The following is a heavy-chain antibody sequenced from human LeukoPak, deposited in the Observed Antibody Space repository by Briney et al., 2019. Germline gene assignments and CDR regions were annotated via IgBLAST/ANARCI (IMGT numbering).Heavy chain of an antibody. CDR2: ISYDGSNK. CDR3: ATLTTVLDY. D-gene: IGHD4-17*01. CDR1: GFTFSSYA. J-gene: IGHJ4*02. Sequence: GRSLRLSCAASGFTFSSYAMHCVREAPGKGLEWVAVISYDGSNKYYADNVKGRFTISRDNSKNTLYLQMTSVRADDTAGYDCATLTTVLDYWGQGTLVTVSS. V-gene: IGHV3-30-3*01.